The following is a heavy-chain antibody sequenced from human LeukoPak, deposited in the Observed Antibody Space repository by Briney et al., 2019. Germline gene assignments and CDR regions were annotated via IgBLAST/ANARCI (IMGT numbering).Heavy chain of an antibody. CDR2: INQDGSEE. CDR1: GFTVSANY. J-gene: IGHJ4*02. Sequence: GGSLRLSCAASGFTVSANYMSWVRQAPGKGLEWVAHINQDGSEEHYMDSVKARFTISRDNAKNSLSLQMNSLRAEHTAVYYCVRDGGVSGYDLLDYWGQGTVVTVSS. CDR3: VRDGGVSGYDLLDY. D-gene: IGHD5-12*01. V-gene: IGHV3-7*01.